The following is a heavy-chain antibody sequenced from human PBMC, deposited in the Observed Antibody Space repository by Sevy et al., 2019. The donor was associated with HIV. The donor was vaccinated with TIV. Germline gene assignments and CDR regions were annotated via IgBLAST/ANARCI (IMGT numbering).Heavy chain of an antibody. CDR1: GYTFTGYY. CDR3: AVLYCSGGSCYPGFDY. V-gene: IGHV1-2*02. D-gene: IGHD2-15*01. Sequence: ASVKVSCKASGYTFTGYYMHWVRQAPGQGLEWMGWINPNSGGTNYAQKFQGRVTMTRDTSIGTAYMELSRLRSDDTAVYYCAVLYCSGGSCYPGFDYWGQGTLVTVSS. J-gene: IGHJ4*02. CDR2: INPNSGGT.